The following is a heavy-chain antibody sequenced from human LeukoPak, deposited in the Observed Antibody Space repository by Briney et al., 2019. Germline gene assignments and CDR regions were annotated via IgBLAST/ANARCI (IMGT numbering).Heavy chain of an antibody. CDR1: GFTFSSYA. CDR2: ISGSGGST. CDR3: AKVMTTVTTNYYYYYMVG. D-gene: IGHD4-11*01. Sequence: GGSLRLSCAASGFTFSSYAMSWVRQAPGKGLEWVSAISGSGGSTYYADSVKGRFTISRDNSQNPLYLQMNSLRAEDTAVYYCAKVMTTVTTNYYYYYMVGWGKGATVTVSS. J-gene: IGHJ6*03. V-gene: IGHV3-23*01.